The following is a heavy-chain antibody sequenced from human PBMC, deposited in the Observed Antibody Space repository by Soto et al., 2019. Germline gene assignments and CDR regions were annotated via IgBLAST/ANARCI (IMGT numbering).Heavy chain of an antibody. V-gene: IGHV3-23*01. J-gene: IGHJ4*02. CDR1: GFTFSSYA. Sequence: GESLKISCAASGFTFSSYAMSWVRQAPGKGLEWVSAISGSGGSTYYADSVKGRFTISRDNSKNTLYLQMNSLRAEDTAVYYCAKGLVRYGSLDYWGQGTLVTVSS. D-gene: IGHD3-9*01. CDR3: AKGLVRYGSLDY. CDR2: ISGSGGST.